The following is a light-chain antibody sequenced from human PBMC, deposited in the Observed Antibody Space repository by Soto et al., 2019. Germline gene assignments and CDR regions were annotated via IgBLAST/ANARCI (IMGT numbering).Light chain of an antibody. Sequence: QTVVPQEPSFSVSPGRTVTLTCGLSSGSVSTSYYPSWYQQTPGQAPRTLIYSTNTRSSGVPDRFSGSILVNKAALTITGAQADDEFDYYCVLYMGSGIWVFGGGTKRTVL. CDR2: STN. CDR3: VLYMGSGIWV. J-gene: IGLJ3*02. V-gene: IGLV8-61*01. CDR1: SGSVSTSYY.